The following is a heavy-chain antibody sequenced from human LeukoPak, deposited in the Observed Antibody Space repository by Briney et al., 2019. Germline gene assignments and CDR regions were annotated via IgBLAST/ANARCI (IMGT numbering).Heavy chain of an antibody. CDR1: GGSFSHYY. Sequence: PSETLSLTCGVYGGSFSHYYRSWLRQPPGKGLEWIGEIHPSGTTDYNPSFNSRVTISVDTSKNQFSLKLTAVTAADTAVYYCARGSGLLWFGEPHNWFDPWGQGTLVTVSS. J-gene: IGHJ5*02. CDR3: ARGSGLLWFGEPHNWFDP. V-gene: IGHV4-34*01. D-gene: IGHD3-10*01. CDR2: IHPSGTT.